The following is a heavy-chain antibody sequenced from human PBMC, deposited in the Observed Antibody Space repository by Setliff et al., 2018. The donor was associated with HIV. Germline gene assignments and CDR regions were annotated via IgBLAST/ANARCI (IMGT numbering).Heavy chain of an antibody. CDR1: GDSIGDYY. D-gene: IGHD3-10*01. J-gene: IGHJ2*01. Sequence: TLSLTCTVSGDSIGDYYWNWIRHPAGKGLEWIGRVYASAYSNYNPSLKSRVTMSVDTSQNQFSLKLRSVNAADTAVYYCARDWVTRSNYYGSGSPWYFDFWGRGILVTVSS. V-gene: IGHV4-4*07. CDR3: ARDWVTRSNYYGSGSPWYFDF. CDR2: VYASAYS.